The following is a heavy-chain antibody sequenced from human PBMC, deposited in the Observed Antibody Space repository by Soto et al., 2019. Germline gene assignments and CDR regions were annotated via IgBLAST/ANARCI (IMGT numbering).Heavy chain of an antibody. D-gene: IGHD3-9*01. Sequence: QLQLQESGPGLVKPSETLSLTCTVSGGSISSTDHYWGWIRQSPGKGLEWIGSVSYTGTPYYNQALKSRVAISVDAAKSQFSLTLRSVTAADTAVYYCARQVTYDTLAPPCLLDYWGQGSVVIVSS. V-gene: IGHV4-39*01. CDR2: VSYTGTP. CDR1: GGSISSTDHY. CDR3: ARQVTYDTLAPPCLLDY. J-gene: IGHJ4*02.